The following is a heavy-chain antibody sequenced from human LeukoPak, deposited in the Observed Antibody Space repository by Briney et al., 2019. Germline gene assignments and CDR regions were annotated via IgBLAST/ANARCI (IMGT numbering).Heavy chain of an antibody. Sequence: GGSLRLSCAASGFTFDDYAMHWVRQAPGKGLEWVSGISWNSGSIGYADSVKGRFTISRDNAKNSLYLQMNSLRAEDTAVYYCARAEKYDFWSGGNPDAFDIWGQGTMVTVSS. J-gene: IGHJ3*02. V-gene: IGHV3-9*01. CDR3: ARAEKYDFWSGGNPDAFDI. CDR1: GFTFDDYA. CDR2: ISWNSGSI. D-gene: IGHD3-3*01.